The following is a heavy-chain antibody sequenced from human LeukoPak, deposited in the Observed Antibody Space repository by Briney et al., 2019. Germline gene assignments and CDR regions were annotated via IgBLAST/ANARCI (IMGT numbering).Heavy chain of an antibody. CDR3: ARQVVEALAPSVTNWFDP. V-gene: IGHV4-59*08. D-gene: IGHD5-12*01. CDR1: GGSISTYS. J-gene: IGHJ5*02. Sequence: PSETLSLTCTVSGGSISTYSWNWIRQTPGKGLEWLGRISYGGRTNYNPSLRSRITISVDMSRNQFSLKLTSVTAADTAVYYCARQVVEALAPSVTNWFDPWGQGILVTVSS. CDR2: ISYGGRT.